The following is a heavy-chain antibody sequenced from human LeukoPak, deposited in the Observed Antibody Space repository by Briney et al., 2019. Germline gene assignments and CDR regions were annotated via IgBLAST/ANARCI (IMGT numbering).Heavy chain of an antibody. CDR3: ARHSSGWYSDY. CDR2: IYYSGST. Sequence: SETLSLTCTVSGGSISSYYWSWLRQPPGKGLEWIGYIYYSGSTNYNPSLKSRVTISVDTSKNQFSLKLISVTAADTAVYYCARHSSGWYSDYWGQGTLVTVSS. CDR1: GGSISSYY. D-gene: IGHD6-19*01. J-gene: IGHJ4*02. V-gene: IGHV4-59*08.